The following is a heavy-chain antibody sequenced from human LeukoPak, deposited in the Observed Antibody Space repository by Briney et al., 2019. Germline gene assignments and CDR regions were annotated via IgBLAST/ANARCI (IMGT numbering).Heavy chain of an antibody. V-gene: IGHV3-30*18. J-gene: IGHJ6*04. Sequence: PGGSLRLSCAASGFTFSSYGMHWVRQAPGKGLEWVAVISYDGSNKCYADSVKGRFTISRDNSKNTLYLQMNSLRAEDTAVYYCAKSQTPVVPAAMSGMDVWGKGTTVTVSS. CDR2: ISYDGSNK. CDR1: GFTFSSYG. D-gene: IGHD2-2*01. CDR3: AKSQTPVVPAAMSGMDV.